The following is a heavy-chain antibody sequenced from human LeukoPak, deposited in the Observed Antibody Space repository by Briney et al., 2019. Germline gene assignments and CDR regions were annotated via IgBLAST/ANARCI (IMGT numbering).Heavy chain of an antibody. CDR3: ARPYNSSGFHLNY. CDR1: GYTFPDYP. CDR2: INPNSGGT. V-gene: IGHV1-2*02. D-gene: IGHD6-25*01. Sequence: ASVNVSCKASGYTFPDYPVHGVRQAPGQGGEWMGWINPNSGGTSYAQKFQGRVTFTRETSLSPAYMELSSLRSDDTTVYYCARPYNSSGFHLNYWGQGTLVTVSS. J-gene: IGHJ4*02.